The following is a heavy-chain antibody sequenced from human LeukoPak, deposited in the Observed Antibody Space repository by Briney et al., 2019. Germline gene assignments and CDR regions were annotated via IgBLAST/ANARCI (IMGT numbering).Heavy chain of an antibody. J-gene: IGHJ3*02. Sequence: GGSLRLSCAASGFTFSSYSMNWVRQAPGKGLEWVSSISSSGSYIYYADSVKGRFTISRDNSKNTVHLQMNNLRAEDTAMYFCARRLYIVRGAFDIWGQGTMVTVSS. CDR1: GFTFSSYS. CDR2: ISSSGSYI. CDR3: ARRLYIVRGAFDI. D-gene: IGHD2/OR15-2a*01. V-gene: IGHV3-21*04.